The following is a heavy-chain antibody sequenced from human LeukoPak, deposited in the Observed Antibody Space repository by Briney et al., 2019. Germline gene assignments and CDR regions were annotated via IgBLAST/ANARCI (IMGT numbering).Heavy chain of an antibody. CDR3: ARGTERWLQSHFDY. V-gene: IGHV3-64*01. CDR1: GNSVNRCG. D-gene: IGHD5-24*01. Sequence: AASGNSVNRCGSRLIQKDQGKGLEYVSAISSNGGSTYYANSVKGRFTISRDNSKNTLYLQMGSLRAEDMAVYYCARGTERWLQSHFDYWGQGTLVTVSS. J-gene: IGHJ4*02. CDR2: ISSNGGST.